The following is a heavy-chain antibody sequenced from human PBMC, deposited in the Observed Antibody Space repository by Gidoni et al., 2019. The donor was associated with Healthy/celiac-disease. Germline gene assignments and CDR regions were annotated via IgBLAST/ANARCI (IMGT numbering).Heavy chain of an antibody. D-gene: IGHD6-6*01. J-gene: IGHJ6*02. CDR1: GGSFSCYY. V-gene: IGHV4-34*01. CDR3: ARVGYSSSSYSYYGMDV. CDR2: INHSGST. Sequence: QVQLQQWGAGLLKPSETLSLTCAVYGGSFSCYYWSWIRQPPGKWLEWIGEINHSGSTNYHPSLKSRVTISVDTSKNQFSLKLSSVTAADTAVYYCARVGYSSSSYSYYGMDVWGQGTTVTVSS.